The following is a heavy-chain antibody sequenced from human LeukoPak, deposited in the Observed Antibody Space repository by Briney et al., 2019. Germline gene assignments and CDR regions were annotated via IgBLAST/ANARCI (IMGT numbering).Heavy chain of an antibody. CDR2: ITWNSDSI. CDR1: GFTFRSYW. Sequence: PGGSLRLSCAASGFTFRSYWMHWVRQAPGKGLEWVSGITWNSDSIDYADSVKGRFTISRDNAKNSLYLQMNSLRAEDMALYYCAKGGGGRLIYYYYMDVWGKGTTVTVSS. CDR3: AKGGGGRLIYYYYMDV. V-gene: IGHV3-9*03. J-gene: IGHJ6*03. D-gene: IGHD3-16*01.